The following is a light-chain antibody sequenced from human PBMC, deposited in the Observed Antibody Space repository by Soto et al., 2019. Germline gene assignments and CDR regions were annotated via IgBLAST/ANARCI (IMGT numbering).Light chain of an antibody. CDR2: AAS. Sequence: IQLTQSPSSLSASVGDRVTITCRASQGISSYLAWYQQKPGKAPKLLIYAASTLQSGVPSRFSGSGSGTDFTLTSSSLQPEDFAVYYCHQRQSWPRTFGQGTKVDIK. CDR1: QGISSY. V-gene: IGKV1-9*01. J-gene: IGKJ1*01. CDR3: HQRQSWPRT.